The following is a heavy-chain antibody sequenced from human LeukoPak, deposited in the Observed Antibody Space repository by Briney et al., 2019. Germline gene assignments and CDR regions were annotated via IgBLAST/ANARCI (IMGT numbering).Heavy chain of an antibody. CDR2: ISAYNGNT. J-gene: IGHJ6*02. CDR3: ARSEPDYGSGIYGMDV. Sequence: GASVKVSCKASGYTFTSYGISWVRQAPGQGLEWMGWISAYNGNTNYAQKLQGRVTTTTDTSTSTAYMELRSLRSDDTAVYYCARSEPDYGSGIYGMDVWGQGTTVTVSS. CDR1: GYTFTSYG. V-gene: IGHV1-18*01. D-gene: IGHD3-10*01.